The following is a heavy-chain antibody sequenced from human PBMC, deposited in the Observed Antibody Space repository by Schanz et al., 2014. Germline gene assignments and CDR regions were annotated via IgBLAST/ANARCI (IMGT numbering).Heavy chain of an antibody. V-gene: IGHV3-30-3*01. CDR2: ISYDGSNK. Sequence: QVQLVESGGGVVQPGRSLRLSCAASGFTLSSYAMHWVRQAPGKGLEWVAVISYDGSNKYYADSVKGRFTISRDNSKNTLYLQMNTLRAEDTAVYYCARERGYCSGGSCSTFDYWGQGTLVTVSS. J-gene: IGHJ4*02. CDR1: GFTLSSYA. CDR3: ARERGYCSGGSCSTFDY. D-gene: IGHD2-15*01.